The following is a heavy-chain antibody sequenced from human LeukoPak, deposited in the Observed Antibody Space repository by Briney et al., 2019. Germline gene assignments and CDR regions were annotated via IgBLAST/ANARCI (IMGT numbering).Heavy chain of an antibody. Sequence: PGGSLRLSCAASGFTFSSYWMSWVRQAPGKGLEWVANIKQDGSGKYYVDSVKGRFTISRDNSKNTLYLQMNSLRAEDTAVYYCAKVHYYGSGSYFPTFDYWGQGTLVTVSS. CDR2: IKQDGSGK. CDR3: AKVHYYGSGSYFPTFDY. D-gene: IGHD3-10*01. V-gene: IGHV3-7*03. J-gene: IGHJ4*02. CDR1: GFTFSSYW.